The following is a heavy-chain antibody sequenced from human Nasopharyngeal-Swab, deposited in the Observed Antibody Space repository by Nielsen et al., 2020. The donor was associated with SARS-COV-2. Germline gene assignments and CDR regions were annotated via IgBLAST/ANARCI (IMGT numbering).Heavy chain of an antibody. Sequence: WVRQAPGQGLEWMGWIDTNTGNPTYAQGFTGRFVFSLDTSVSTAYLQISSLKAEDTAMYYCATGLLGYTYAFGNRGQGTLVTVSS. V-gene: IGHV7-4-1*02. J-gene: IGHJ4*02. D-gene: IGHD5-18*01. CDR3: ATGLLGYTYAFGN. CDR2: IDTNTGNP.